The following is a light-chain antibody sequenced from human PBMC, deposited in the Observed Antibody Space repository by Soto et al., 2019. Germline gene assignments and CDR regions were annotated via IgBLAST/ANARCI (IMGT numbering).Light chain of an antibody. CDR2: GAS. Sequence: EIVMTQSPAALSVSPGESATLSCRASQRVYSNLAWYQQRPGQAPSLLIYGASTRATGVPARFSGRGSGTEFTLTISSLQSEDFAVYYCQQYTNWPPNTFGQGTDWRL. CDR1: QRVYSN. J-gene: IGKJ5*01. V-gene: IGKV3-15*01. CDR3: QQYTNWPPNT.